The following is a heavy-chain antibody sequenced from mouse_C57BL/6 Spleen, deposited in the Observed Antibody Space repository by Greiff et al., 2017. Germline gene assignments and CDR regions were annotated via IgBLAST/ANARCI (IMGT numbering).Heavy chain of an antibody. V-gene: IGHV1-18*01. J-gene: IGHJ3*01. CDR1: GYTFTDYN. CDR2: INPNNGGT. Sequence: EVKLMESGPELVKPGASVKIPCKASGYTFTDYNMDWVKQSHGKSLEWIGDINPNNGGTIYNQKFKGKATLTVDKSSSTAYMELRSLTSEDTAVYYCARGYYYGSVFAYWGQGTLVTVSA. D-gene: IGHD1-1*01. CDR3: ARGYYYGSVFAY.